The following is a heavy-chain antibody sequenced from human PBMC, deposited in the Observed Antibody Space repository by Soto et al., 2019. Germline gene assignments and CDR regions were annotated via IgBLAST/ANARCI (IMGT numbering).Heavy chain of an antibody. CDR3: ARDNMITFRGVIVGDWYFDL. CDR1: GGTFSSYA. V-gene: IGHV1-69*14. CDR2: IIPIFGTA. D-gene: IGHD3-16*02. Sequence: QVQLVQSGAEVKKPGSSVKVSCKASGGTFSSYAISWVRQAPGQGLEWMGGIIPIFGTANYAQKFQGRVTITADKSTSTAYMELSSLRTEDTAVYYCARDNMITFRGVIVGDWYFDLWGSATLVTVSS. J-gene: IGHJ2*01.